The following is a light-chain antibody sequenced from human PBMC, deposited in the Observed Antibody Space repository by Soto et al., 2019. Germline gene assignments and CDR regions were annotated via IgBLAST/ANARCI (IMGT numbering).Light chain of an antibody. CDR2: EVR. CDR3: RSFTSKSTLI. J-gene: IGLJ2*01. Sequence: QSVLTQPASVSGSPGQSITISCAGTIRDVGAYNLVSWYQQYPGRAPQLILYEVRNRPSGISFRFSGFKSGNTASLTISGLQAEDDADYYCRSFTSKSTLIFGGGTKVTVL. CDR1: IRDVGAYNL. V-gene: IGLV2-14*01.